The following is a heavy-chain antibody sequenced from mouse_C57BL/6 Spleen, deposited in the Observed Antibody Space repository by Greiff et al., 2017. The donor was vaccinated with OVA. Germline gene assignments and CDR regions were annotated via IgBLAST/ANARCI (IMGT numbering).Heavy chain of an antibody. V-gene: IGHV5-16*01. J-gene: IGHJ1*03. CDR3: ARDKIYYYGSSWYFDV. D-gene: IGHD1-1*01. CDR2: INYDGSST. CDR1: GFTFSDYY. Sequence: EVNLVESEGGLVQPGSSMKLSCTASGFTFSDYYMAWVRQVPEKGLEWVANINYDGSSTYYLDSLKSRFIISRDNAKNILYLQMSSLKSEDTATYYCARDKIYYYGSSWYFDVWGTGTTVTVSS.